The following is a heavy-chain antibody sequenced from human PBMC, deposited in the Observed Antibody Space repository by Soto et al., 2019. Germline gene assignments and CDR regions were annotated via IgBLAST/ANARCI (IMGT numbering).Heavy chain of an antibody. CDR2: ISSSGSTI. J-gene: IGHJ6*02. V-gene: IGHV3-48*03. Sequence: XVFLRLSCAASGFTFSSYERNWVRQAPGKGLEWVSYISSSGSTIYYADSVKGRFTISRDNAKNSLYLQMNSLRAEDTAVYYCARDNNMSYYYGMDVWGQGTTVTVSS. D-gene: IGHD3-10*02. CDR1: GFTFSSYE. CDR3: ARDNNMSYYYGMDV.